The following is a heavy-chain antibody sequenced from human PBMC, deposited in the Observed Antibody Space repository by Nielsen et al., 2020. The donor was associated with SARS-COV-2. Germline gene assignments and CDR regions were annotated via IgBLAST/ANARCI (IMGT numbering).Heavy chain of an antibody. D-gene: IGHD3-10*01. CDR2: NSWNSGSI. CDR3: AREPRLIGALDY. V-gene: IGHV3-9*01. J-gene: IGHJ4*02. Sequence: GGSLRLSCAASGFTFDDYAMHWVRQAPGKGLEWVSGNSWNSGSIGYADSVKGRFTISRDNAKNSLYLQMNSLRAEDTALYYCAREPRLIGALDYWGQGTLVTVSS. CDR1: GFTFDDYA.